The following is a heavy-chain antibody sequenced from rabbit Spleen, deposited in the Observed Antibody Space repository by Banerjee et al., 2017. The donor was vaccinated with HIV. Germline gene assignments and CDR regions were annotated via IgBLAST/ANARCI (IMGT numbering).Heavy chain of an antibody. J-gene: IGHJ4*01. D-gene: IGHD7-1*01. CDR1: GVSFSGNSY. CDR3: AREGWIDFNYPLGYFVL. V-gene: IGHV1S40*01. CDR2: IVNGDGST. Sequence: QSLEESGGDLVNPVASLPLTCIASGVSFSGNSYMCWVRQAPGKGLEWIACIVNGDGSTYYASWAKGRFTVSKTSSTTVTLQMTSLTAADTATYFCAREGWIDFNYPLGYFVLWGQGTLVPVS.